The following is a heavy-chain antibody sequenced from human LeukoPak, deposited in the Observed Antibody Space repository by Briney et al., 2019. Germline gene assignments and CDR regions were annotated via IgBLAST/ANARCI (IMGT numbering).Heavy chain of an antibody. CDR3: ARATVTFSGYYMDV. D-gene: IGHD4-17*01. V-gene: IGHV3-74*01. CDR1: GFTFSSYW. Sequence: GGSLRLSCAASGFTFSSYWMHWVRQAPGKGLVWVSRINSDGSSTSYADSVKGRFTISRDNAKNTLYLQMNSLRAEDTAVYYCARATVTFSGYYMDVWGKGTTVTISS. J-gene: IGHJ6*03. CDR2: INSDGSST.